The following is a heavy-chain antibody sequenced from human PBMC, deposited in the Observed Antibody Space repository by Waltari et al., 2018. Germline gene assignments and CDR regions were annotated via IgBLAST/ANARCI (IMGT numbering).Heavy chain of an antibody. J-gene: IGHJ4*02. CDR2: IKQDGSEK. CDR1: GFTFSSYW. V-gene: IGHV3-7*01. D-gene: IGHD6-13*01. CDR3: VRSQLVLDY. Sequence: EVQLVESGGGLVQPGGSLRLSCAASGFTFSSYWMSWVRQAPGKGLEWGANIKQDGSEKYYVASVEVRFTISRDNAQNSLYLQMNSLRAEDTAVYYCVRSQLVLDYWGQGTLVTVSS.